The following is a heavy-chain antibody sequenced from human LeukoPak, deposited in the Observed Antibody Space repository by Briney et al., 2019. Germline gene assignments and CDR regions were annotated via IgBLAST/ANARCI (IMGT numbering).Heavy chain of an antibody. V-gene: IGHV4-34*01. CDR3: ARGREGRSGAFDI. J-gene: IGHJ3*02. CDR2: INHSGST. CDR1: GGSFSGYY. Sequence: SETLSLTCAVYGGSFSGYYWSWIRQPPGKGLEWIGEINHSGSTNYNPSLKSRVTISVDTSKNQFPLKLSSVTAADTAVYYCARGREGRSGAFDIWGQGTMVTVSS. D-gene: IGHD1-26*01.